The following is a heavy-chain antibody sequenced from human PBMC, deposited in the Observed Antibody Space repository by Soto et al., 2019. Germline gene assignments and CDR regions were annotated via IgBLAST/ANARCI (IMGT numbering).Heavy chain of an antibody. CDR2: IHYSGST. J-gene: IGHJ4*02. CDR1: GGSISDYY. CDR3: AREVRDGSSWYFDY. D-gene: IGHD6-13*01. V-gene: IGHV4-59*01. Sequence: SETLSLTCTVSGGSISDYYWSWIRQPPGKGLEWIGYIHYSGSTNYNPSLKNRVTISLDRSKNQFSLKVSSVTAADTAVYYCAREVRDGSSWYFDYWGQGTLVTVSS.